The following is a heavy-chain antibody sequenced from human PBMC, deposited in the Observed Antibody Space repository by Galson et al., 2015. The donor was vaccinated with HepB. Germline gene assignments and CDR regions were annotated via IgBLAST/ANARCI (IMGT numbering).Heavy chain of an antibody. Sequence: ETLSLTCAVYGGSFSGYYWSWIRQPPGKGLEWIGEINHSGSTNYNPSLKSRVTISVDTSKNQFSLKLSSVTAADTAVYYCARGRLVIVYYGMDVWGQGTTVTVSS. D-gene: IGHD3-16*02. J-gene: IGHJ6*02. CDR2: INHSGST. CDR3: ARGRLVIVYYGMDV. V-gene: IGHV4-34*01. CDR1: GGSFSGYY.